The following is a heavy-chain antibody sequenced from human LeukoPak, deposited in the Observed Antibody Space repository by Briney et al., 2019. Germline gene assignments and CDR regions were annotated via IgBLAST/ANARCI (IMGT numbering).Heavy chain of an antibody. V-gene: IGHV4-59*12. CDR1: SVSLTNYY. Sequence: SETLSLTCTVSSVSLTNYYWSWIRQPPGKGLEWIGYIFFSGTTNYNPSLKSRVTISVDTSKNQFSLKMTSVTAADTAVYYCARDSGTTGEVKFDPWGQGTLVTVSS. J-gene: IGHJ5*02. CDR3: ARDSGTTGEVKFDP. CDR2: IFFSGTT. D-gene: IGHD3-10*01.